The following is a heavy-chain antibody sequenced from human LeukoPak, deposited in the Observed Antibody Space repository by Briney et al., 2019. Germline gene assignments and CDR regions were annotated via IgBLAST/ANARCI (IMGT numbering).Heavy chain of an antibody. Sequence: PSETLSLTCTVSGDSISSSTYYWGWLRQPPGKGLEWIGSFYYSEKTYYNPSLKSRVTIFVDTSKNQFSLKRSSVTAADTAVYYCARRGGWYRRDFDSWGQGTLVTVSS. D-gene: IGHD6-19*01. J-gene: IGHJ4*02. V-gene: IGHV4-39*01. CDR1: GDSISSSTYY. CDR3: ARRGGWYRRDFDS. CDR2: FYYSEKT.